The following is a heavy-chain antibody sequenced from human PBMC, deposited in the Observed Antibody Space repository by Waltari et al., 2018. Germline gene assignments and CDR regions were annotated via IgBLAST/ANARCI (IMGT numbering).Heavy chain of an antibody. CDR1: GGSFTGYQ. J-gene: IGHJ6*03. CDR3: TRGVRGYYSFYYMDV. D-gene: IGHD3-3*01. Sequence: QVQLQQWGAGLLKPSETLSLTCVVLGGSFTGYQWSWIRQSPGKGPQWVGRIDHSGTTDYNPSLGGRVTISMDRSNNHLSLKLTSVSAADTAVYYCTRGVRGYYSFYYMDVWDKGTMVTVSS. V-gene: IGHV4-34*01. CDR2: IDHSGTT.